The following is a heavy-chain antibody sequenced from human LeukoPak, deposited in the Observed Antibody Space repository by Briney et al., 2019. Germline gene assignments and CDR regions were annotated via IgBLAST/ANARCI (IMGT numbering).Heavy chain of an antibody. Sequence: SETLSLTCTVSGGSISSYYWSWIRQPPGKELEWLGYTHYNGRTDFNPSLKSRLTISVDTSKIQISLKLSSVTAADTAVYYCARHVAAQGSASSSACCDGFDIWGQGTMVTVSS. J-gene: IGHJ3*02. D-gene: IGHD6-25*01. V-gene: IGHV4-59*08. CDR3: ARHVAAQGSASSSACCDGFDI. CDR2: THYNGRT. CDR1: GGSISSYY.